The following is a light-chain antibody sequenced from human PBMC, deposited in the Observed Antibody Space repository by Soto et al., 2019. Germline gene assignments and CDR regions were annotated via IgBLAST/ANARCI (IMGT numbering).Light chain of an antibody. Sequence: EIVLTQSPDILSLSPGDRATLSCRASQSVSSDFLVWYQQKPGQAPRLLIYGASSRATGIPDRFSGSGSGTYFILTISRLESEDFAVYYCQHYDNTPPSVTFGPGTKVDIK. V-gene: IGKV3-20*01. J-gene: IGKJ3*01. CDR3: QHYDNTPPSVT. CDR2: GAS. CDR1: QSVSSDF.